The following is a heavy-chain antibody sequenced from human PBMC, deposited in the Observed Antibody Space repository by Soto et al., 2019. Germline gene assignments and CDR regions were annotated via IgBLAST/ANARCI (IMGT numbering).Heavy chain of an antibody. CDR3: ASLRSGWGIDY. CDR2: IYHSGSN. V-gene: IGHV4-30-2*01. J-gene: IGHJ4*02. D-gene: IGHD6-19*01. Sequence: QLQLQESGSGLVKPSQTLSLTCAVSGGSISSGGYSWSWIRQPPGKGLEWIGYIYHSGSNYYNPSLKCRFTLSVDRSKNQFSLKLSSVTAADTGVYYGASLRSGWGIDYWGQGTLFTVSS. CDR1: GGSISSGGYS.